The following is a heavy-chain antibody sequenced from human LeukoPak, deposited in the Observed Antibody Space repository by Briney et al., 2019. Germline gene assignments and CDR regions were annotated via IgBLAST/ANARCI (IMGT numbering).Heavy chain of an antibody. V-gene: IGHV4-31*03. CDR3: ARADYSRGWFDP. Sequence: SETLSLTCTVSGGSISSGGYYWSWIRQHPGKGLEWIGYIYYSGSTYYNPSLKSRVTISVDTSKNQFSLKLSSVTAADTAVYYCARADYSRGWFDPWGQGTLVTVSS. J-gene: IGHJ5*02. CDR1: GGSISSGGYY. CDR2: IYYSGST. D-gene: IGHD4-4*01.